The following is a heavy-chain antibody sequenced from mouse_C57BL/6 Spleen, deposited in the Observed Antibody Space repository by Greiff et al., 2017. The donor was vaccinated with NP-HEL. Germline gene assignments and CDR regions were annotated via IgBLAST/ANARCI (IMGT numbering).Heavy chain of an antibody. Sequence: EVKLQESGPGLVKPSPSLSLTCSVTGYSITSGYYWNWIRQFPGNKLEWMGYIPYGGGNNYNPSLKNQTTLTVDTSKSQSFLKLNSLTTEDTATDYCARGRGYYGSSYAFDYWGQGTTLTVSS. CDR3: ARGRGYYGSSYAFDY. V-gene: IGHV3-6*01. D-gene: IGHD1-1*01. CDR2: IPYGGGN. CDR1: GYSITSGYY. J-gene: IGHJ2*01.